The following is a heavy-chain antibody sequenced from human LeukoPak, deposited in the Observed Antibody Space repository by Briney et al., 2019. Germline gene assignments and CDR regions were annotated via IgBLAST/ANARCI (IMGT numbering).Heavy chain of an antibody. CDR1: GFTFSSYW. D-gene: IGHD3-22*01. CDR2: IKQDGSEK. V-gene: IGHV3-7*01. J-gene: IGHJ4*02. CDR3: ARDLFNYYDSSGYYDY. Sequence: GGSLRLSCAASGFTFSSYWMRWGRQAPGKGLEWVANIKQDGSEKYYVDSVKGRFTISRDNAKNSLYLQMNSLSAEDTAVYYCARDLFNYYDSSGYYDYWGQGTLLTLSS.